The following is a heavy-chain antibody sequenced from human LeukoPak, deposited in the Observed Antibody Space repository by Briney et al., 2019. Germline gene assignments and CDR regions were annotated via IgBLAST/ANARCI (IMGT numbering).Heavy chain of an antibody. Sequence: ASVTVSCTASGYTFTSYGISWVRRATGQGLGWMGWISAYNGNTNYAQKLQGRVTMTTDTSTSTAYMELRSLRSDDTAVYYCARDHRSGWDCFDYWGQGTLVTVSS. J-gene: IGHJ4*02. D-gene: IGHD6-19*01. CDR1: GYTFTSYG. CDR2: ISAYNGNT. V-gene: IGHV1-18*04. CDR3: ARDHRSGWDCFDY.